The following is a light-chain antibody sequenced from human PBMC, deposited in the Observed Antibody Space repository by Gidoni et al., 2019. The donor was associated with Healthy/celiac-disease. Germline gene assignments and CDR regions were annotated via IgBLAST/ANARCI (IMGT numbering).Light chain of an antibody. V-gene: IGKV3-20*01. CDR3: QQYGSSPRT. J-gene: IGKJ1*01. CDR2: GAS. CDR1: QSVSSSY. Sequence: PGERATLSCRASQSVSSSYLAWYQQKPGQAPRLLIYGASSRATGSPDRFSGSGSGTDFTRTISRLEPEDFAVYYCQQYGSSPRTFGQGTKVEIK.